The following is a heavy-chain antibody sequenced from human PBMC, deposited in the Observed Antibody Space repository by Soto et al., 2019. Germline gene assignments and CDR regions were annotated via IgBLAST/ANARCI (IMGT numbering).Heavy chain of an antibody. D-gene: IGHD2-15*01. CDR2: IYYSEST. CDR3: ARQVVAYCSGGSCYSPNRQWSDP. Sequence: PSETLSLTCTVSGGTISSSDYYWGWIRQPPGKGLEWIGIIYYSESTYYNPSLKSRVTISVDTSKNQFSLKLSSVTAADTAVYYCARQVVAYCSGGSCYSPNRQWSDPWGQGTLVTVSS. J-gene: IGHJ5*02. CDR1: GGTISSSDYY. V-gene: IGHV4-39*01.